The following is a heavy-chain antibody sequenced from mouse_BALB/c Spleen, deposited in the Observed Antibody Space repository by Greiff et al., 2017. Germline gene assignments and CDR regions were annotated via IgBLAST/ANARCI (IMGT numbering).Heavy chain of an antibody. J-gene: IGHJ2*01. CDR1: GFTFSSFG. CDR2: ISSGSSTI. CDR3: ARSSGYYVEFDY. V-gene: IGHV5-17*02. D-gene: IGHD2-3*01. Sequence: DVKLQESGGGLVQPGGSRKLSCAASGFTFSSFGMHWVRQAPEKGLEWVAYISSGSSTIYYADTVKGRFTISRDNPKNTLFLQMTSLRSEDTAMYYCARSSGYYVEFDYWGQGTTLTVSS.